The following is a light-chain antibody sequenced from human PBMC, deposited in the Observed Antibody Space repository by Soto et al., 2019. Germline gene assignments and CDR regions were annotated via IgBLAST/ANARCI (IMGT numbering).Light chain of an antibody. J-gene: IGKJ1*01. Sequence: EIVMTQSPATLSVSPGERATLSCRASQSVSSNLAWYQQKPGQAPRLLIYGASTRATGVPARFSGSWSGTEFTLTISSLQSEDFAVYYCQHYNNWPPWTFGQGTKGEIK. V-gene: IGKV3-15*01. CDR1: QSVSSN. CDR3: QHYNNWPPWT. CDR2: GAS.